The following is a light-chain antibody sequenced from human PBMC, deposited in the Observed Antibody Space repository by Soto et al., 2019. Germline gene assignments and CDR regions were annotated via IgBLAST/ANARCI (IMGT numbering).Light chain of an antibody. V-gene: IGKV3-11*01. CDR2: DAS. Sequence: EIVVTQSAATLSLSPWEIATLSCRASQSVSSDLAWYPQKPGQAPRLLIYDASNTATGIPARFSGSGSGTDFTLTISSREPDDFAGYYCQQYNNWPRTFGQGTKVDIK. CDR3: QQYNNWPRT. J-gene: IGKJ1*01. CDR1: QSVSSD.